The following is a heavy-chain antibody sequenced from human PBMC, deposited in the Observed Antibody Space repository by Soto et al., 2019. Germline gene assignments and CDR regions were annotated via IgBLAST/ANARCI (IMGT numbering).Heavy chain of an antibody. V-gene: IGHV1-18*04. Sequence: SVKVSCKASGYTFTSYGISWVRQAPGQGLEWMGWISAYNGNTNYAQKLQGRVTMTTDTSTSTAYMELRSLRSDDTAVYYCARVGYCSGGSCYGDNWFDPWGQGTLVTVSS. J-gene: IGHJ5*02. D-gene: IGHD2-15*01. CDR2: ISAYNGNT. CDR1: GYTFTSYG. CDR3: ARVGYCSGGSCYGDNWFDP.